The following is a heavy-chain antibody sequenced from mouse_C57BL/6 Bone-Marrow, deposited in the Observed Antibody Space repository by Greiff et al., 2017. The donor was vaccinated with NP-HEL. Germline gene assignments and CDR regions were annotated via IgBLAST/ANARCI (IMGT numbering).Heavy chain of an antibody. V-gene: IGHV5-4*01. J-gene: IGHJ1*03. D-gene: IGHD1-1*01. CDR1: GFTFSSYA. CDR3: ARVSDHFYYYGSGLSWDFDV. CDR2: ISDGGSYT. Sequence: EVHLVESGGGLVKPGGSLKLSCAASGFTFSSYAMSWVRQTPEKRLEWVATISDGGSYTYYPDNVKGRFTISRDNAKNNLYLQMSHLKSEDTAMYYCARVSDHFYYYGSGLSWDFDVWGTGTTVTVSS.